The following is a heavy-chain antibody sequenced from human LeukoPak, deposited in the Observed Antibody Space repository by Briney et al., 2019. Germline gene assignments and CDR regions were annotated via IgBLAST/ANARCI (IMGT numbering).Heavy chain of an antibody. CDR2: ISGSGGST. D-gene: IGHD4-11*01. CDR3: ATYRATSLVDY. CDR1: GFTFTTYW. J-gene: IGHJ4*02. V-gene: IGHV3-23*01. Sequence: PGGSLRLSCAASGFTFTTYWMSWVRQAPGKGLEWVSAISGSGGSTYYADSVKGRFTISRDNSKNTLYLQMNSLRAEDTAVYYCATYRATSLVDYWGQGTLVTVSS.